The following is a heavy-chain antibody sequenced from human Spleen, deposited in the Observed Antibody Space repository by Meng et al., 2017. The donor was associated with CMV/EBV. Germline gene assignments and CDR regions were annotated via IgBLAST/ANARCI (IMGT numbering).Heavy chain of an antibody. CDR3: ARLEWLLYGDYYYGMDV. D-gene: IGHD3-3*01. CDR2: ISSSSSYI. J-gene: IGHJ6*02. V-gene: IGHV3-21*01. Sequence: GESLKISCAASGFTFSSYSMNWVRQAPGKGLEWVSSISSSSSYIYYADSVKGRFTISRDNAKNSLYLQMNSLRAEDTAVYYCARLEWLLYGDYYYGMDVWGQGTTVTVSS. CDR1: GFTFSSYS.